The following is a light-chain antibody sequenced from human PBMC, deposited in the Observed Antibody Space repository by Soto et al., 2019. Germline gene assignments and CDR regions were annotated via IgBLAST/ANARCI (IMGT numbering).Light chain of an antibody. V-gene: IGKV3-20*01. CDR1: QSVSSNY. CDR3: QQYGNSPPYT. Sequence: EIVLTQSPGTLSLSPGERATLSCRASQSVSSNYLAWYQQKPGQAPRLLFFGASSRASGIPDRFSGSGSGTDFTLTISRLEPEDFAVYYCQQYGNSPPYTFGQGTTLQIK. J-gene: IGKJ2*01. CDR2: GAS.